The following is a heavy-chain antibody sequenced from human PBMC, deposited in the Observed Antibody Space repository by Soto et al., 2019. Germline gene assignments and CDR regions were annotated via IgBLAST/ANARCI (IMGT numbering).Heavy chain of an antibody. J-gene: IGHJ4*02. Sequence: GGSLRLSCAASGFTFSSYAMNWVRQAPGKGLEWVAVISGSGASTYYADSVKGRFTISRDNSKNTLHLQMNSLRAEDTAVYYCAKEYDSSGYYYAANFDYWGQGTLVTVSS. V-gene: IGHV3-23*01. CDR3: AKEYDSSGYYYAANFDY. CDR2: ISGSGAST. CDR1: GFTFSSYA. D-gene: IGHD3-22*01.